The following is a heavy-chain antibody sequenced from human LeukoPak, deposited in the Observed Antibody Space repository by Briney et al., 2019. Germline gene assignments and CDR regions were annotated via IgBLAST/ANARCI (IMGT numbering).Heavy chain of an antibody. V-gene: IGHV3-23*01. J-gene: IGHJ4*02. D-gene: IGHD2-21*02. CDR3: AKTAPDTTYFDS. CDR1: GFTFNSYA. Sequence: PGGSLRLSCAASGFTFNSYAMNWVRQAPGKGLEWVSAIRAQGGTIYYADSVKGRFTTSRDNSKNTLYLQVSSLRAVDTAVYYCAKTAPDTTYFDSWGKGTPVTVSS. CDR2: IRAQGGTI.